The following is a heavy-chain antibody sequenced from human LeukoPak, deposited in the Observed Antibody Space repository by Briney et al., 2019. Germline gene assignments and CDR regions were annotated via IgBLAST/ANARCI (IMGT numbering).Heavy chain of an antibody. V-gene: IGHV5-51*01. CDR1: GYSFTNYW. CDR3: AAIGWFGGPGR. D-gene: IGHD3-10*01. J-gene: IGHJ4*02. Sequence: GESLKISCQGSGYSFTNYWIGWVRQMPGKGLEWMGIIYPGDSGTRYSPSFQGQVTISAVKSITTAYLQWSSLKASDTAMYYCAAIGWFGGPGRWGQGTLVTVSS. CDR2: IYPGDSGT.